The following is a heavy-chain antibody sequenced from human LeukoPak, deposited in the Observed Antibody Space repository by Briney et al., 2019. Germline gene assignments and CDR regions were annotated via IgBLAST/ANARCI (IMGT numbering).Heavy chain of an antibody. J-gene: IGHJ4*02. V-gene: IGHV3-30*02. CDR2: IRSDGINN. CDR3: ATRPSATDWGPFDF. Sequence: GGSLRLSCAASGLPFSRHVMHWVRQAPGRGLEWVAMIRSDGINNHYAGSVKGRFIISRDNSKRTVYLQMNSLRTEDTALYFCATRPSATDWGPFDFWGQGTPVTVSS. CDR1: GLPFSRHV. D-gene: IGHD7-27*01.